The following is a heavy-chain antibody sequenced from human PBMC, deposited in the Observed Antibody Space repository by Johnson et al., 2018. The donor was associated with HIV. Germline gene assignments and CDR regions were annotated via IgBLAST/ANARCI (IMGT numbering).Heavy chain of an antibody. J-gene: IGHJ3*02. CDR1: GFTFSDYY. CDR2: IYSGGST. CDR3: AKDGAGPDAFDI. V-gene: IGHV3-66*01. D-gene: IGHD3-16*01. Sequence: VQLVESGGGVVQPGGSLRLSCAASGFTFSDYYMSWIRQAPGKGLEWVSVIYSGGSTYYADSVKGRFTISRDNSKNTLYLQMNSLRAEDTAVYYCAKDGAGPDAFDIWGQGTMVTVSS.